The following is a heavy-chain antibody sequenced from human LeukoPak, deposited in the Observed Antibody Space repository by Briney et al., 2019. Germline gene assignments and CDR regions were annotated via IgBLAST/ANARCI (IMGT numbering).Heavy chain of an antibody. CDR3: AKIWAYDY. CDR2: ISGSGGST. D-gene: IGHD3-10*01. J-gene: IGHJ4*02. CDR1: GFTFSSYG. Sequence: GGSLRLSCAASGFTFSSYGMSWVRQAPGKGLEWVSAISGSGGSTYYADSVKGRFSISRDNYKNTLSLQMNSLRAEDKAVYYCAKIWAYDYWGQGTLVTVSS. V-gene: IGHV3-23*01.